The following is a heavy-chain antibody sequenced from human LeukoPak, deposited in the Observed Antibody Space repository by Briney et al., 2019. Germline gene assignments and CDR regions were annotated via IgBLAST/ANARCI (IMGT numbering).Heavy chain of an antibody. CDR2: TYYRSKWYN. D-gene: IGHD4-23*01. CDR1: GDSASSNSAA. Sequence: SQTLSLTCAISGDSASSNSAAWNWIRQSPSRGLEWLGRTYYRSKWYNDYAVSVKSRITINPDTSKNQFSLQLNSVTPEDTAVYYCARVYRGTYDYGGNSANDAFDIWGQGTMVTVSS. V-gene: IGHV6-1*01. CDR3: ARVYRGTYDYGGNSANDAFDI. J-gene: IGHJ3*02.